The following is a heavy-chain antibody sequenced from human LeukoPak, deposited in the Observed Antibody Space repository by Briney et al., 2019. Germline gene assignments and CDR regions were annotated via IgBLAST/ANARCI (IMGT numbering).Heavy chain of an antibody. Sequence: GGSLRLSCAASGFTFSSYGMHCVRQDPGKGQEWVAYIHNDGSNEQYADSVKGRFSISRDNSKNTLYLQMNSLRAADTAVYYCAKDPTHYRVWDDYDSTVLSYWGQGTLVTVSS. D-gene: IGHD3-22*01. J-gene: IGHJ4*02. V-gene: IGHV3-30*02. CDR2: IHNDGSNE. CDR3: AKDPTHYRVWDDYDSTVLSY. CDR1: GFTFSSYG.